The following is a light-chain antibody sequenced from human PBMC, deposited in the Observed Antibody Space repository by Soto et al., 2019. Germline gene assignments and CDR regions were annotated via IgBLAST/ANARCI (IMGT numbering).Light chain of an antibody. V-gene: IGKV3-20*01. CDR1: QSVSDSC. CDR3: QHYGTSAL. CDR2: AS. Sequence: EIVLTQSPGTLFLSPGERATLSCRASQSVSDSCLAWYQQKPGQAPRLLIYASSRATGIPDRFSGSGSGTDFTLTISRLEPEDFAVYYCQHYGTSALFGPGTKVDIK. J-gene: IGKJ3*01.